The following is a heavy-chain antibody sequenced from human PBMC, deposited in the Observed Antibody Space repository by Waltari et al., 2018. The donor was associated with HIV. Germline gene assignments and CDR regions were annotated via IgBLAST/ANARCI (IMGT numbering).Heavy chain of an antibody. J-gene: IGHJ4*02. Sequence: QVKLVQSGAEMKQPGAAVKVSCKTSGYTFIYSAIHWVRQAPGQRLEWMGWINAGNGNTKYSQKFQGRVTITRDTSATTVYMELSSLKSEDTAVYFCARENNGATKYFDYWGQGTLVTISS. D-gene: IGHD2-8*01. V-gene: IGHV1-3*01. CDR1: GYTFIYSA. CDR2: INAGNGNT. CDR3: ARENNGATKYFDY.